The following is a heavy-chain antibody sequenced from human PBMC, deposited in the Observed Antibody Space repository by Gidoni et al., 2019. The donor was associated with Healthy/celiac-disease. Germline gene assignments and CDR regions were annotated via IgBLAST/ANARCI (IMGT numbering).Heavy chain of an antibody. J-gene: IGHJ4*02. CDR3: ARLSWTQTWYFDY. V-gene: IGHV4-34*01. CDR2: INDSGST. D-gene: IGHD6-13*01. Sequence: QVQLQQWGAGRLKPSETLSLTCAVYGWSFSGYYWSWIRQPPGKGLEWIGEINDSGSTNYNPSLKSRVTISVDTSKNQFSLKLSSVTAADTAVYYCARLSWTQTWYFDYWGQGTLVTVSS. CDR1: GWSFSGYY.